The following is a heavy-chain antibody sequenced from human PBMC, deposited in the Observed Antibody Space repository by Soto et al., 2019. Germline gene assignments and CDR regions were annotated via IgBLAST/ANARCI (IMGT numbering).Heavy chain of an antibody. Sequence: EVQLVESGGGLVKPGGSLRLSCTASGFTFSSYNMNWVRQAPGKGLEWVSSISSSSNYIYYADPMKGRFTISRDNAKNSLYLQMYSLRAADTAVYYCARENAYGDPNSFDYWGQGTLVTVSS. CDR3: ARENAYGDPNSFDY. CDR2: ISSSSNYI. J-gene: IGHJ4*02. CDR1: GFTFSSYN. D-gene: IGHD4-17*01. V-gene: IGHV3-21*02.